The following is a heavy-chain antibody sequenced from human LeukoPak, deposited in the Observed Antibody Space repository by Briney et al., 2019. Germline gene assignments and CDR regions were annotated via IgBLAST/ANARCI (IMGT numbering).Heavy chain of an antibody. J-gene: IGHJ1*01. CDR3: ARAGYSMDTEYFQH. D-gene: IGHD5-18*01. CDR1: GFTFRSYS. Sequence: GGSLRLSCAASGFTFRSYSMHWVRQPPGKGLEWVSYISSSSSPTTIYYADSVKGRFTISRDNAKSSLYLQMNSLRAEDTAVYYCARAGYSMDTEYFQHWGQGTLVTVSS. V-gene: IGHV3-48*04. CDR2: ISSSSSPTTI.